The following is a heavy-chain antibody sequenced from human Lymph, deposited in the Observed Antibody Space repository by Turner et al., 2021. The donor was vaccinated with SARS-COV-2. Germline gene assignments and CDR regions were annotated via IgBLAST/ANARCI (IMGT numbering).Heavy chain of an antibody. J-gene: IGHJ4*02. V-gene: IGHV4-39*01. CDR3: ARNDRVVVQSFDY. CDR1: GGSISSSSYY. D-gene: IGHD3-22*01. Sequence: QLQLQESGPGLVKPSETLSLTCTVSGGSISSSSYYWGWIRQPPGKGLEWIGSIYYSGSTYYNPSLKSRVTISVDTSKNQFSLRLSSVTAADTAVYYCARNDRVVVQSFDYWGQGTLVTVPS. CDR2: IYYSGST.